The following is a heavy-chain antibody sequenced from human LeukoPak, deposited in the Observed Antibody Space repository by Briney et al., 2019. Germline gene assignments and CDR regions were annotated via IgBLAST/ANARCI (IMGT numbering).Heavy chain of an antibody. Sequence: GGFLRLSCAASGFTFDDYAMHWVRQAPGKGLEWVSLISGDGGSTYYADSVKGRFTISRDNSKNSLYLQMNSLRTEDTALYYCAKENYDSSGYYWLYFDYWGQGTLVTVSS. CDR1: GFTFDDYA. J-gene: IGHJ4*02. CDR2: ISGDGGST. D-gene: IGHD3-22*01. CDR3: AKENYDSSGYYWLYFDY. V-gene: IGHV3-43*02.